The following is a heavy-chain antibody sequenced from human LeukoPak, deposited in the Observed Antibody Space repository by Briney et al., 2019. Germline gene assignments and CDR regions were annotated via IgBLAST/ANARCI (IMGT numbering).Heavy chain of an antibody. V-gene: IGHV1-18*01. CDR1: GYTFTNYA. CDR3: AKECGGDCHNTFDS. CDR2: ISTYNGNT. J-gene: IGHJ4*02. D-gene: IGHD2-21*02. Sequence: ASVNVSCKASGYTFTNYAISWVGQALDQGLGWRGWISTYNGNTNYAQNLQGRVTMTTDTSTNTAYMELGSLRSDDTAVYYCAKECGGDCHNTFDSWGQGTLVTVSS.